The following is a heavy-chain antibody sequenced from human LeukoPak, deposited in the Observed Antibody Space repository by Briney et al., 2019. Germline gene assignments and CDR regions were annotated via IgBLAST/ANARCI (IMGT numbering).Heavy chain of an antibody. V-gene: IGHV3-7*01. J-gene: IGHJ3*02. CDR3: AKSRAPTADPDAFDI. CDR2: IKQDGSEK. Sequence: PGGSLRLSCAASGFTFSSYWMSWVRQAPGKGLEWVANIKQDGSEKYYVDSVKGRFTISRDNSKKSLYLQLNSLKTEDTAVYYCAKSRAPTADPDAFDIWGQGTMVTVSS. D-gene: IGHD1-14*01. CDR1: GFTFSSYW.